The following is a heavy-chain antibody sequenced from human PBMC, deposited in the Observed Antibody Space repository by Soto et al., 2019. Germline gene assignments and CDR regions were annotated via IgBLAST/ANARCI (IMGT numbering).Heavy chain of an antibody. J-gene: IGHJ3*02. D-gene: IGHD2-15*01. CDR2: ISRSSSRI. Sequence: GGSLRLSCAASGFTFSSYNMNWVRQAPGKGLEWVSYISRSSSRIYYADSVKGRFTISRDNAKNSLYLQMNSLGAEDTAVYYCARDQWYAFDIWGQGTMVTVSS. V-gene: IGHV3-48*01. CDR1: GFTFSSYN. CDR3: ARDQWYAFDI.